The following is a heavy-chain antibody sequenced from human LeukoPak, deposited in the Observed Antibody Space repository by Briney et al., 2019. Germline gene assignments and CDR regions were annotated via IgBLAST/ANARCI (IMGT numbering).Heavy chain of an antibody. CDR1: GYTFTSYD. V-gene: IGHV1-8*01. Sequence: ASVKVSCKASGYTFTSYDINWVRQATGQGLEWMGWMNPNRGNTGYAQKFQGRVTMTRNTSISTAYMELSSLRSEDTAVYYCARVSEERRGYSSSWPYWYFDLWGRGTLVTVSS. D-gene: IGHD6-13*01. CDR3: ARVSEERRGYSSSWPYWYFDL. CDR2: MNPNRGNT. J-gene: IGHJ2*01.